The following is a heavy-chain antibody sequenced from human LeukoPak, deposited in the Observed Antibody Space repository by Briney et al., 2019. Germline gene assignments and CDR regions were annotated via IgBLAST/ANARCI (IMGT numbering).Heavy chain of an antibody. CDR1: GGSISSGGYY. Sequence: SETLSLTCTVSGGSISSGGYYWSWIRQHPGKGLEWIGYIYYSGSTYYNPSLKSRVTISADTSKNQFSLKLSSVTAADTAVYYCASYDYVWGRFDYWGQGTLVTVSS. V-gene: IGHV4-31*03. CDR3: ASYDYVWGRFDY. J-gene: IGHJ4*02. D-gene: IGHD3-16*01. CDR2: IYYSGST.